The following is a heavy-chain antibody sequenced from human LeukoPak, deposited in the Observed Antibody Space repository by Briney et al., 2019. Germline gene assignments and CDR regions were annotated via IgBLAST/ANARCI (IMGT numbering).Heavy chain of an antibody. D-gene: IGHD1-26*01. CDR1: GFTVSGNY. J-gene: IGHJ4*02. CDR2: ISSAGST. CDR3: ARGARGFQWVSYYFDS. V-gene: IGHV3-53*01. Sequence: GGSLRLSCAASGFTVSGNYMAWVRQAPGKGLEWVSYISSAGSTYFADSVKGRFTVSRDNSNNTLFLQMNSLRAEDTAVYYCARGARGFQWVSYYFDSWGQGTVVTVSS.